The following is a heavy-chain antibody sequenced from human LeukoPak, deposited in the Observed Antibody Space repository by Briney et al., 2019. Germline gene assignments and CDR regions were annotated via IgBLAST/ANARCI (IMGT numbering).Heavy chain of an antibody. CDR1: GGSVGSGTYY. Sequence: PSETLSLTCTVSGGSVGSGTYYWSWIRQPPGKGLEWIGYIYYSGSTNYNPSLKSRVTISVDTSKNQFSLKLSSVTAADTAVYYCARALGGGANPYFDYWGQGTLVTVSS. J-gene: IGHJ4*02. V-gene: IGHV4-61*01. CDR2: IYYSGST. CDR3: ARALGGGANPYFDY. D-gene: IGHD1-26*01.